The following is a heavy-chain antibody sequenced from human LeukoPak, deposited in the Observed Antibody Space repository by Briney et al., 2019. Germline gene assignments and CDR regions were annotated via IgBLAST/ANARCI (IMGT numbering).Heavy chain of an antibody. D-gene: IGHD3-22*01. CDR2: ISGSGGST. Sequence: GGSLRLSCAASGFTFSSYAMSWVRQAPGKGLEWVSAISGSGGSTYYADSVKGRFTISRDNSKNTLYLQMNSLRAEDTAVYYCAKDENYDSSGYVPPYYFDYWGQGTLVTVSS. CDR1: GFTFSSYA. CDR3: AKDENYDSSGYVPPYYFDY. V-gene: IGHV3-23*01. J-gene: IGHJ4*02.